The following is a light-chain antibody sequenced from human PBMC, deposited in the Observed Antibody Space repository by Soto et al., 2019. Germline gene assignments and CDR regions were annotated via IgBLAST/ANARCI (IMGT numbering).Light chain of an antibody. Sequence: EIVLTQSPGTLSLSPGERATLSCRASQSVSSSYFAWYQQKPGQAPRLLMYGASSRATGIPDRFSGSGSGTDFTLTISRLEPEDFAVYYRQQYGSSPYTFGQGTKLEIK. CDR2: GAS. CDR1: QSVSSSY. J-gene: IGKJ2*01. V-gene: IGKV3-20*01. CDR3: QQYGSSPYT.